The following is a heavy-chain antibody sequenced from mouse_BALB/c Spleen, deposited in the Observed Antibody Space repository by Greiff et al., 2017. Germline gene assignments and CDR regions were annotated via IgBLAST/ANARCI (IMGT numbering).Heavy chain of an antibody. CDR1: GFNIKDTY. V-gene: IGHV14-3*02. J-gene: IGHJ4*01. Sequence: EVQLQHSGAELVKPGASVKLSCTASGFNIKDTYMHWVKQRPEQGLEWIGRIDPANGNTKYDPKFQGKATITADTSSNTAYLQLSSLTSEDTAVYDGARVRGDEDAMDYWGQGTSVTVSS. CDR2: IDPANGNT. CDR3: ARVRGDEDAMDY. D-gene: IGHD2-13*01.